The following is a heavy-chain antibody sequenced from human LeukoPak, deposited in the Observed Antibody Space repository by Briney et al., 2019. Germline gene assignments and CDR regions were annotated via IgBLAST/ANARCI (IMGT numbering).Heavy chain of an antibody. CDR1: GGTFSSYA. V-gene: IGHV1-69*06. Sequence: ASVKVSCKASGGTFSSYAISWVRQAPGQGLEWMGGIIPIFGTANYAQKFQGRVTITADKSTSTAYMELSSLRSEDTAVYYCARENSSGYYPYWGQGTLVTVSS. D-gene: IGHD3-22*01. J-gene: IGHJ4*02. CDR2: IIPIFGTA. CDR3: ARENSSGYYPY.